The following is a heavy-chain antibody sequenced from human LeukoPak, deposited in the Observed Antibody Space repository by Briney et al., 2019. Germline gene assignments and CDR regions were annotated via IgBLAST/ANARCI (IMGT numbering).Heavy chain of an antibody. CDR3: ATAVASSSSWYADY. Sequence: GGSLRLSCAASGFTFRSYGMHWVRQAPGKGLEWVAVIWYDGSNKYYADSVKGRFTVSRDNSKNTLYLQMNSLRAEDTAVYYCATAVASSSSWYADYWGQGTLVTVSS. V-gene: IGHV3-33*01. D-gene: IGHD6-13*01. CDR1: GFTFRSYG. J-gene: IGHJ4*02. CDR2: IWYDGSNK.